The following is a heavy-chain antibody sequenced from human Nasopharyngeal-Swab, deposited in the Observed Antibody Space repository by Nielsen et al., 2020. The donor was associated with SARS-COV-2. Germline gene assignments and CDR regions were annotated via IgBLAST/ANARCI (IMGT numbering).Heavy chain of an antibody. CDR2: IIPIFGTA. D-gene: IGHD4-17*01. V-gene: IGHV1-69*13. CDR3: ARTTVKNWYFDL. CDR1: GGTFSSYA. J-gene: IGHJ2*01. Sequence: SVKVSCKASGGTFSSYAISWVRQAPGQGLEWMGGIIPIFGTAKYAQKFQGRVTITADESTSTAYMELSSLRSEDTAAYYCARTTVKNWYFDLWGRGTLVTVSS.